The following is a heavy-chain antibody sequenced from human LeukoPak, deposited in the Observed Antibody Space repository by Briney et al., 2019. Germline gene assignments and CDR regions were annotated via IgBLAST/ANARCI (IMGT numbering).Heavy chain of an antibody. J-gene: IGHJ4*02. Sequence: PSETLSLTCAVFGGSFSGYFWSWIRQPPGKGLEWIGEINESGSTNYNPSLQSRLIISADTSMTQFSLRLRSVTAADTAVYYCARVSFAYGPLDSWGPGILVTVSS. CDR2: INESGST. D-gene: IGHD4-17*01. CDR1: GGSFSGYF. CDR3: ARVSFAYGPLDS. V-gene: IGHV4-34*01.